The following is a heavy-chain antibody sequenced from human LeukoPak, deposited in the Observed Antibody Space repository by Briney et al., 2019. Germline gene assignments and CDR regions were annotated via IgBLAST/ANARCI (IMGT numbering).Heavy chain of an antibody. V-gene: IGHV3-66*01. J-gene: IGHJ4*02. D-gene: IGHD3-22*01. CDR1: GFTVSSNY. CDR3: AREDDSSGYFLDY. Sequence: GGSLRLSCAASGFTVSSNYMSWVRQAPGKGLEWVSVIYSGGSTYNADSVKGRFTISRDNSKNTLYLQMNSLRAEDTAVYYCAREDDSSGYFLDYWGQGTLVTVSS. CDR2: IYSGGST.